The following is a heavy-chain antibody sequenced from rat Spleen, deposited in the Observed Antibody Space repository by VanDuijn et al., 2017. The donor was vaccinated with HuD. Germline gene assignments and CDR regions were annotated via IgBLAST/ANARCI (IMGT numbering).Heavy chain of an antibody. D-gene: IGHD1-12*03. CDR1: GFTFSNYD. CDR3: ASEYYDGYYHVGFDY. J-gene: IGHJ2*01. Sequence: EVQLVESGGGLVQPGRSLKLSCAASGFTFSNYDMAWVRQAPTKGLEWVASISTSGGGIYYPDSGKGRFTISRDNAKSTLYLQMDRVRSSDTATYYCASEYYDGYYHVGFDYWGQGVMVTVSS. V-gene: IGHV5-25*01. CDR2: ISTSGGGI.